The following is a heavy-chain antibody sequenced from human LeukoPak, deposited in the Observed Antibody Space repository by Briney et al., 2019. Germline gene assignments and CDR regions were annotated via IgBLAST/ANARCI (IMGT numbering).Heavy chain of an antibody. D-gene: IGHD1-26*01. V-gene: IGHV1-69*04. CDR2: IIPILGIA. J-gene: IGHJ4*02. Sequence: ASVKVCCKASGGTFSSYAISWVRQAPGQGLEWMGRIIPILGIANYAQKFQGRVTITADKSTSTAYMELSSLRSEDTAVYYCARAVGRYSGSYYFDYWGQGTLVTVSS. CDR1: GGTFSSYA. CDR3: ARAVGRYSGSYYFDY.